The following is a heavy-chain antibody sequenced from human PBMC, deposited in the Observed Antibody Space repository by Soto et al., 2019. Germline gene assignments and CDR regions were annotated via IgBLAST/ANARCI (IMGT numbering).Heavy chain of an antibody. CDR3: ARFGKSKQRLPSYYYYGMDV. V-gene: IGHV1-18*01. J-gene: IGHJ6*02. D-gene: IGHD6-25*01. CDR1: GYTFTSYG. CDR2: ISAYNGNT. Sequence: ASVKVSCKASGYTFTSYGISWVRQAPGQGLEWMGWISAYNGNTNYAQKLQGRVTMTTDTSTSTAYMELRSLRSDDTAVYYCARFGKSKQRLPSYYYYGMDVWGQGTTVTVSS.